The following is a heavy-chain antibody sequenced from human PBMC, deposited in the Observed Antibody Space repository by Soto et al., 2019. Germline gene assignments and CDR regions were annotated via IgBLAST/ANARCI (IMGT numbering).Heavy chain of an antibody. CDR2: INHSGST. CDR1: GGSISSYY. Sequence: PSETLSLTCTVSGGSISSYYWSWIRQPPGKGLEWIGEINHSGSTNYNPSLKSRVTISVDTSKNQFSLKLSPVTAADTAVYYCARDRRRWDQRFQNPPLGPRQVRYYYNIDVLGKGTTVTVSS. V-gene: IGHV4-34*01. CDR3: ARDRRRWDQRFQNPPLGPRQVRYYYNIDV. D-gene: IGHD1-26*01. J-gene: IGHJ6*03.